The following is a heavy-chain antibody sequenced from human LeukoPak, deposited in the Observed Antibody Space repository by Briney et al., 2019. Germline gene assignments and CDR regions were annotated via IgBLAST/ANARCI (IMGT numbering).Heavy chain of an antibody. Sequence: SETLSLTCTVSGGSISSYYWSWVRQPAGKGLEWIGRIYTSGSTNYNPSLKSRVTMSVDTSKNQFSLKLSSVTAADTDVYYCARDRYCSSTSCYTAGGWFDPWGQGTLVTVSS. V-gene: IGHV4-4*07. CDR3: ARDRYCSSTSCYTAGGWFDP. D-gene: IGHD2-2*02. J-gene: IGHJ5*02. CDR2: IYTSGST. CDR1: GGSISSYY.